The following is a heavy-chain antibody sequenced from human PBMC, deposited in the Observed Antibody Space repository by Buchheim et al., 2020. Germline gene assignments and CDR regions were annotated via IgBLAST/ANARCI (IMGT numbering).Heavy chain of an antibody. CDR3: ARDPLVVTAPHRGWFDP. CDR1: GFTFSSYW. V-gene: IGHV3-74*01. CDR2: INTDGSST. Sequence: EVQLVESGGGLVQPGGSLRLSCAASGFTFSSYWMHWVRQAPGKGLVWVSRINTDGSSTRYADSVKGRFTISRDNDKNTLYLQMNSLRAEDTAVYYCARDPLVVTAPHRGWFDPWGQGTL. D-gene: IGHD2-21*02. J-gene: IGHJ5*02.